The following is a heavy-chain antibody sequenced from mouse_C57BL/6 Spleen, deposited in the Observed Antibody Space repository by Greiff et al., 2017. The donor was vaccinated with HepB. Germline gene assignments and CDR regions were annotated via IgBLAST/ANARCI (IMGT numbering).Heavy chain of an antibody. CDR1: GFSLTSYG. CDR3: ASSRYGSSYGFAY. CDR2: IWGVGST. D-gene: IGHD1-1*01. V-gene: IGHV2-6*01. Sequence: QVQLKESGPGLVAPSQSLSITCTVSGFSLTSYGVDWVRQSPGKGLEWLGVIWGVGSTNYNSALKSRLSISKDNSKSQVFLKMNSLQTDDTAVYYCASSRYGSSYGFAYWGQGTLVTVSA. J-gene: IGHJ3*01.